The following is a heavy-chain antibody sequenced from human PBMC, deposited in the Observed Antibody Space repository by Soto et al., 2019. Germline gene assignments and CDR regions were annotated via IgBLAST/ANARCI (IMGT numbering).Heavy chain of an antibody. V-gene: IGHV3-33*01. CDR1: GFTFSSYG. D-gene: IGHD6-19*01. CDR3: ARGAHSSDWPFGLDY. CDR2: LWYDGS. J-gene: IGHJ4*02. Sequence: QVQLVESGGGVVQPGRSLRLSCAASGFTFSSYGMHWVRQAPGKGLEWVAVLWYDGSKKSVKGRFTISRDNSKTTLYLQMTSLRAEDTAVYYCARGAHSSDWPFGLDYWGQGTLVTVSS.